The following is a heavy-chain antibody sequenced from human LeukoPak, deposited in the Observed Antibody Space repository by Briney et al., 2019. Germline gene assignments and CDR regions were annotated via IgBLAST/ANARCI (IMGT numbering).Heavy chain of an antibody. CDR3: AKCRTPTYYDAFDI. CDR2: TSGSGGST. Sequence: GGSLRLSCAASGFTLSSYAISWVRQAPGKGLEWVSATSGSGGSTYYADSVKGRFTISRDDSKNTLDLQMNSLRVEDTAVYYCAKCRTPTYYDAFDIWGQGTVVTVSS. CDR1: GFTLSSYA. V-gene: IGHV3-23*01. D-gene: IGHD1-26*01. J-gene: IGHJ3*02.